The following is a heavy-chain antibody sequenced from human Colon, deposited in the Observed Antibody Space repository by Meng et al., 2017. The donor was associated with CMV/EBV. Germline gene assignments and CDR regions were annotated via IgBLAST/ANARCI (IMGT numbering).Heavy chain of an antibody. Sequence: GESLKISCKGSGYSFTSYWIGWVRQMPGKGLEWMGIIYPGDSDTRYSPSFQGQVTISADNSISTAYLQWSSLKASDTAMYYCARARREIVGVDPCYIDYWGQGTLVTVSS. CDR3: ARARREIVGVDPCYIDY. V-gene: IGHV5-51*01. CDR2: IYPGDSDT. D-gene: IGHD3-3*01. CDR1: GYSFTSYW. J-gene: IGHJ4*02.